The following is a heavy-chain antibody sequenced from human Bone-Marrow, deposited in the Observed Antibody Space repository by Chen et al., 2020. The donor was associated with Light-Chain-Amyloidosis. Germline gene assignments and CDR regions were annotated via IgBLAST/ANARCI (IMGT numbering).Heavy chain of an antibody. CDR3: ARAINAITRYWYFDL. CDR2: IWNDGSKK. V-gene: IGHV3-33*01. D-gene: IGHD1-20*01. CDR1: GFDFSSNA. Sequence: QVQLVESGGGVVQPGGSMTLSCAPSGFDFSSNAMHWVRQAPGKGLEWVAVIWNDGSKKYYADSVKGRFTITKDNSKNTLFLQMDRLRAEDTAVYYCARAINAITRYWYFDLWGRGTRVTVSS. J-gene: IGHJ2*01.